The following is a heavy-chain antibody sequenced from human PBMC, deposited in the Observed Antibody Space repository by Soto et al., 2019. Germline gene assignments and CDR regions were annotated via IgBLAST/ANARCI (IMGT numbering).Heavy chain of an antibody. V-gene: IGHV3-48*02. D-gene: IGHD3-22*01. CDR3: ASSDYYDSSGPQNYYYYGMDV. Sequence: GGSLRLSCAASGFTFSSYSMNWVRQAPGKGLEWVSYISSSSSTIYYADSVKGRFTISRDNAKNSLYLQMNSLRDEDTAVYYCASSDYYDSSGPQNYYYYGMDVWGQGTTVTVSS. CDR2: ISSSSSTI. CDR1: GFTFSSYS. J-gene: IGHJ6*02.